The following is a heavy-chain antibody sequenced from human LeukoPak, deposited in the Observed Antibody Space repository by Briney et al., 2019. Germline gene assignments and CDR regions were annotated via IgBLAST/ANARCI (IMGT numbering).Heavy chain of an antibody. CDR3: ARDDDYGDYFDY. J-gene: IGHJ4*02. D-gene: IGHD4-17*01. Sequence: GGSLRLSCATAGFSFSRYSMIWVRQAPGKGLEWVASITGGSSYIYYADSVKGRFTISRDNAKNSLYLQMNSLRAEDTAVYYCARDDDYGDYFDYWGQGTLVTVSS. V-gene: IGHV3-21*01. CDR2: ITGGSSYI. CDR1: GFSFSRYS.